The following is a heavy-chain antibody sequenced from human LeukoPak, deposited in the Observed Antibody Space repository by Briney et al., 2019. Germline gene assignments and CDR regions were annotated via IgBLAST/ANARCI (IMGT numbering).Heavy chain of an antibody. CDR3: AREFIGSWYWDS. CDR1: GFSFSKYN. CDR2: ISSGGSYI. J-gene: IGHJ4*02. D-gene: IGHD6-13*01. V-gene: IGHV3-21*01. Sequence: GGSLRLSCAASGFSFSKYNMNWVRQAPGKVLEWVSSISSGGSYIYYADSVKGRFTISRDNTKNSLYLQMNSLRAEDTAVYLCAREFIGSWYWDSWGQGTLVTVSS.